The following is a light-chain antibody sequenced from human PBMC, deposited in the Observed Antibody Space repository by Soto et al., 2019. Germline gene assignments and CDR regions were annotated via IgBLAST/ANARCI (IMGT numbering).Light chain of an antibody. J-gene: IGKJ4*01. V-gene: IGKV2-40*01. Sequence: DIVMTQTPLSLPVTPGEPASISCGSSQSLLDSDDGNTYLDWYLQKPRQSPQLLIYTVSYRASGVPDRFSGSGSGTDFTLKISRVEAEDVGVYYCMQRIEFPLTFGGGTKVDIK. CDR3: MQRIEFPLT. CDR1: QSLLDSDDGNTY. CDR2: TVS.